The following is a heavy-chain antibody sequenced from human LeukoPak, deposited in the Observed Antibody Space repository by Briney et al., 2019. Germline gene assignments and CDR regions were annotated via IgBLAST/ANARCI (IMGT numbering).Heavy chain of an antibody. CDR3: ARRSAYSTSSGFF. Sequence: SETLSLTCTVSGGSISSYYWSWIRQPPGKGLEWIGEINHSGSTNYNPSLKSRVTILVDTSKNQFSLKLSSVTAADTAVYYCARRSAYSTSSGFFWGQGALVIVSS. CDR1: GGSISSYY. J-gene: IGHJ4*02. D-gene: IGHD2/OR15-2a*01. CDR2: INHSGST. V-gene: IGHV4-34*01.